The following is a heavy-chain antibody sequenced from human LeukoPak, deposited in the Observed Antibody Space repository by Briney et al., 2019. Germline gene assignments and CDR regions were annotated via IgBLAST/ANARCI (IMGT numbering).Heavy chain of an antibody. J-gene: IGHJ3*02. CDR2: INPNSGGT. CDR3: ARDYIGVGANECLGAFDI. D-gene: IGHD1-26*01. V-gene: IGHV1-2*04. CDR1: GYTFTGYY. Sequence: ASVKVSCKASGYTFTGYYMHWVRQAPGQGLEWMGWINPNSGGTNYAQKFQGWVTMTRDTSISTAYMELSRLRSDDTAVYYCARDYIGVGANECLGAFDIWGQGTMVTVSS.